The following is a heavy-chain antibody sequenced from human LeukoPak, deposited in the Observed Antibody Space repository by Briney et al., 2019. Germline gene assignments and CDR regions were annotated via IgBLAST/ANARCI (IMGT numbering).Heavy chain of an antibody. CDR1: GFTLNTYS. CDR2: IKQDGSEK. V-gene: IGHV3-7*01. D-gene: IGHD6-19*01. Sequence: GGSLRLSCAASGFTLNTYSMDWVRQAPGKGLEWVANIKQDGSEKYYVDSVKGRFTISRDNAKNSLYLQMNSLRAEDTAVYYCARDHSPWYSSGWYGGFDYWGQGTLVTVSS. J-gene: IGHJ4*02. CDR3: ARDHSPWYSSGWYGGFDY.